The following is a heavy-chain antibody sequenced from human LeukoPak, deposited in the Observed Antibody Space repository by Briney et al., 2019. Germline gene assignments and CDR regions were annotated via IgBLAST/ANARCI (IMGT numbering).Heavy chain of an antibody. CDR1: GYTFTGYY. D-gene: IGHD3-10*01. CDR2: INPNSGGT. V-gene: IGHV1-2*02. J-gene: IGHJ4*02. Sequence: ASVKVSCKASGYTFTGYYMHWVRPAPGQGLEWMGWINPNSGGTNYAQKFQGRVTMTRDTSSSTAYMELSRLRSDDPAVYYCARGGDGLWFGELSHDYWGQGTLVTVSS. CDR3: ARGGDGLWFGELSHDY.